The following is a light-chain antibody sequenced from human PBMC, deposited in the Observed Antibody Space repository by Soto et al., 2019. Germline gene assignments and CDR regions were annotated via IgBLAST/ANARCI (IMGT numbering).Light chain of an antibody. CDR1: QTVSITY. V-gene: IGKV3-20*01. J-gene: IGKJ4*01. CDR2: GES. CDR3: QKYGSSPLT. Sequence: PGESATLSCRASQTVSITYLTWYQQKTGQAPRLLIYGESSRATGIPDRFSGSGSGTDLNLTISRLEPEDFAVYYCQKYGSSPLTCGGGTKVDIK.